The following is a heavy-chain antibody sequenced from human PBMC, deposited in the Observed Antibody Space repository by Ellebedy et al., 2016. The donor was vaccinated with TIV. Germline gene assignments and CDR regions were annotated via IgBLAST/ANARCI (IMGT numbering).Heavy chain of an antibody. Sequence: GGSLRLSXAASGFTFSRTAMSWVRQAPGKGLEWVSVISGSGVTTDYADSVKGRFTISRDNSKNILILQMNSLRAEDTAEYYCARQREGYNFHYFDSWGQGTLVTVSS. D-gene: IGHD5-24*01. CDR3: ARQREGYNFHYFDS. CDR1: GFTFSRTA. J-gene: IGHJ4*02. CDR2: ISGSGVTT. V-gene: IGHV3-23*01.